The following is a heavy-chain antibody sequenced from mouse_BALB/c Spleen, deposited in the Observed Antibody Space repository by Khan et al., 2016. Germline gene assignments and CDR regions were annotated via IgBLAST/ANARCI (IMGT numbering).Heavy chain of an antibody. CDR3: VRDRYCNHYYAMDY. CDR1: GFTFSVYY. CDR2: ISDGGTYT. V-gene: IGHV5-4*02. Sequence: EVELVESGGGLVKPGGSLRLSCAASGFTFSVYYMYWVRQTPEKRLEWVATISDGGTYTYYPDSVTGRFTISRDTAKNILYLQMSSLKSEDTAMYYCVRDRYCNHYYAMDYWGQGTSVTVSS. D-gene: IGHD2-1*01. J-gene: IGHJ4*01.